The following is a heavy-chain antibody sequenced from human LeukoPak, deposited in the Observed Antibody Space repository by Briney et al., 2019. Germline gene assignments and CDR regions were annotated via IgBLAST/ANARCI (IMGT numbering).Heavy chain of an antibody. V-gene: IGHV1-46*01. D-gene: IGHD3-22*01. Sequence: ASVKVSCXASGYTFTSYYMHWVRQAPGQGLEWMGIINPSGGSTSYAQKFQGRVTMTRDTSTSTVYMELSSLRPEDTAVYYCARGAVTYYDSSGYHYWDQGTLVTVSS. CDR1: GYTFTSYY. CDR2: INPSGGST. J-gene: IGHJ4*02. CDR3: ARGAVTYYDSSGYHY.